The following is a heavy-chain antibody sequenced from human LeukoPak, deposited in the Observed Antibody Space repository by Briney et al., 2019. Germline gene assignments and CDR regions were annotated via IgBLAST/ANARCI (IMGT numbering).Heavy chain of an antibody. J-gene: IGHJ3*02. CDR1: GYTFTGYY. Sequence: GSVKVSCKASGYTFTGYYMHWVRQAPGQGLEWMGWINPNSGGTNYAQKFQGRVTMTRDTSISTAYMELSRLRSDDTAVYYCARPSRVELRDAFDIWGQGTMVTVSS. D-gene: IGHD1-26*01. CDR3: ARPSRVELRDAFDI. CDR2: INPNSGGT. V-gene: IGHV1-2*02.